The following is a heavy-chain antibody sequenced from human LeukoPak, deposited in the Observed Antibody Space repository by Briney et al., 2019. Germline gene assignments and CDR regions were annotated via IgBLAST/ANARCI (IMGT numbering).Heavy chain of an antibody. CDR2: ISGSGGTI. V-gene: IGHV3-23*01. J-gene: IGHJ6*03. Sequence: GGSLRLSCAASGFTFSRYSMSWVRQAPGEGLEWVSVISGSGGTIYYADSVKGRFTISRDNSKQTLYLQINSLRAEDTAVYYCAKDSGVTYYNFYYYMDVWGKGTTVTVSS. CDR3: AKDSGVTYYNFYYYMDV. D-gene: IGHD1-26*01. CDR1: GFTFSRYS.